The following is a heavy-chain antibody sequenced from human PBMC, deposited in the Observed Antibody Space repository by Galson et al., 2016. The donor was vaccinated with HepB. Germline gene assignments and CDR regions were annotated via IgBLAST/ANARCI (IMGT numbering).Heavy chain of an antibody. CDR1: GFTFSSYW. Sequence: SLRLSCAASGFTFSSYWMAWVRQAPGKGLEWVANIKQDGSEKSYVDSVKGRFTISRANAKNSLHMQMNSLRAEDTAMYYCTRGGAGGFDLWGQGTMVTVSS. V-gene: IGHV3-7*01. CDR2: IKQDGSEK. J-gene: IGHJ3*01. D-gene: IGHD4-23*01. CDR3: TRGGAGGFDL.